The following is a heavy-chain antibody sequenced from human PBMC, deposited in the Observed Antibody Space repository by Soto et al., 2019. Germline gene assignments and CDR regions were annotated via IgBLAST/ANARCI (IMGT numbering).Heavy chain of an antibody. J-gene: IGHJ4*02. CDR1: GFTFSSYG. CDR3: ARVGRLVPAAMDRVGYDLVY. CDR2: IWYDGSNK. Sequence: QVQLVESGGGVVQPGRSLRLSCAASGFTFSSYGMHWVRQAPGKGLEWVAVIWYDGSNKYYADSVKGRFTISRDNSKNTLYLQMNSLRAEDTAVYYCARVGRLVPAAMDRVGYDLVYWGQGTLVTVSS. V-gene: IGHV3-33*01. D-gene: IGHD2-2*01.